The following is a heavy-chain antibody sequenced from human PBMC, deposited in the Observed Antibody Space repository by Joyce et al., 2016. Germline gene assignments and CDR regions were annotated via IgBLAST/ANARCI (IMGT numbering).Heavy chain of an antibody. CDR2: IIPIRGTA. J-gene: IGHJ6*02. V-gene: IGHV1-69*01. Sequence: QVLLVQSGAEVKKPGSSVKVSCKAFGGSFSNYAISWVRQAPGQGLAWLGGIIPIRGTAKYAQKCQGRVTSAADESTSTADMELSSLRSEDTAVYFCARDLGLGVPAAEYYYAMDGWGQGTTVTVSS. CDR1: GGSFSNYA. CDR3: ARDLGLGVPAAEYYYAMDG. D-gene: IGHD2-2*01.